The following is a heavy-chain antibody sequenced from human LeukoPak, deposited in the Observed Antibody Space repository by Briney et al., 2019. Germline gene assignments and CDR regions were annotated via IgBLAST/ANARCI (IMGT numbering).Heavy chain of an antibody. V-gene: IGHV3-11*04. CDR2: ISSSGSTI. Sequence: GGSLRLSCAASGLTFSDYYMSWIRQAPGKGLEGVSYISSSGSTIYYADSVKGRFTISRDNAKNSLYLQMNSLRAEDTALYYCARVKYSGSYPHDYWGQGTLVTVSS. J-gene: IGHJ4*02. D-gene: IGHD1-26*01. CDR3: ARVKYSGSYPHDY. CDR1: GLTFSDYY.